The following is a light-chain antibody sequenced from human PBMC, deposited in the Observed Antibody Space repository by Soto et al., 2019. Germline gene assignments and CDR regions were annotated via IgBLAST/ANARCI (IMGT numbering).Light chain of an antibody. CDR3: SSYTSSITRV. CDR1: SSDIGGYNY. J-gene: IGLJ1*01. V-gene: IGLV2-14*01. Sequence: QSALTQPASVSGSPRQSITISCTGTSSDIGGYNYVSWYQHHPGKAPKLMIYEVSNRPSGVSNRFSGSKSGNTASLTISGLQAEDEADYYCSSYTSSITRVFGTGTKLTVL. CDR2: EVS.